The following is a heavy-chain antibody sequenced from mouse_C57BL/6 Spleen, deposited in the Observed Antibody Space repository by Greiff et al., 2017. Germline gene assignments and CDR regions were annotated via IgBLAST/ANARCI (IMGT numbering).Heavy chain of an antibody. D-gene: IGHD4-1*01. CDR1: GYSITSGYY. J-gene: IGHJ4*01. Sequence: DVKLVESGPGLVKPSQSLSLTCSVTGYSITSGYYWNWIRQFPGNKLEWMGYISYDGSNNYNPSLKNRISITRDTAKNQFFLKLNSVTTEDTATYYCAREANWNAMDYWGQGTSLTVSS. V-gene: IGHV3-6*01. CDR2: ISYDGSN. CDR3: AREANWNAMDY.